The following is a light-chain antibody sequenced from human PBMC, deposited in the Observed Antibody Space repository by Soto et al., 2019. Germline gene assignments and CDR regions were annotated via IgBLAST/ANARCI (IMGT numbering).Light chain of an antibody. Sequence: EIVMTQSPDTLSLSPGPRDPLSCRASVSVRTDLAWYQQNPGQAPRLLIYGASTRAAGVPVRFSGSGSGSEFTLTIDTLQSEDFAVYYCQQYHNWLPITFGQGTRLE. V-gene: IGKV3-15*01. CDR1: VSVRTD. CDR2: GAS. J-gene: IGKJ5*01. CDR3: QQYHNWLPIT.